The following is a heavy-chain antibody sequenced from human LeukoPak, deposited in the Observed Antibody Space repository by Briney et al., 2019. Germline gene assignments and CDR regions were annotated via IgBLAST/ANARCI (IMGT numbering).Heavy chain of an antibody. CDR2: IYYSGST. D-gene: IGHD3-22*01. CDR3: ARGASYYYDSSGYYYLDWFDP. V-gene: IGHV4-59*01. CDR1: GGSISSYY. J-gene: IGHJ5*02. Sequence: PSETLSLTCTVSGGSISSYYWSWIRQPPEKGLEWIGYIYYSGSTNYNPSLKSRVTISVDTSKNQFSLKLSSVTAADTAVYYCARGASYYYDSSGYYYLDWFDPWGQGTLVTVSS.